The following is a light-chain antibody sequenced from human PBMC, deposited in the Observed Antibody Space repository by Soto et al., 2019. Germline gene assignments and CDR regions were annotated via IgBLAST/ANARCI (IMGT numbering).Light chain of an antibody. Sequence: EIVMTQSPGTLSVSPGERATLSCRASQSVSSNLAWYQQKPGQAPRLLIYGASTRATGIPARFSGSGSETEFPLTISSLQSEDFAVYYCQQFYTWPRTFGQVTKVEIK. CDR1: QSVSSN. J-gene: IGKJ1*01. V-gene: IGKV3-15*01. CDR3: QQFYTWPRT. CDR2: GAS.